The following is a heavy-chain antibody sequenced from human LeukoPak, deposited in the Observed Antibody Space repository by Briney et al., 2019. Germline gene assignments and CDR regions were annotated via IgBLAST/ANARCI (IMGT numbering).Heavy chain of an antibody. CDR1: GFTFSSYA. J-gene: IGHJ6*03. D-gene: IGHD2-21*01. CDR2: ISGSGGST. V-gene: IGHV3-23*01. CDR3: AKDLWSYYYYYVDV. Sequence: GGSLRLSCAASGFTFSSYAMSWVRQAPGKGLEWVSAISGSGGSTYYADSVKGRFTISRDNSKNALYLQMNSLRAEDTAVYYCAKDLWSYYYYYVDVWGKGTTVTVSS.